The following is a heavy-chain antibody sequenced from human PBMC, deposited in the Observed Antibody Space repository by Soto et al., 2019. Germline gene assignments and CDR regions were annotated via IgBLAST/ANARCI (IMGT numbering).Heavy chain of an antibody. Sequence: QVQLVQSGAEEKKPGASVTVSCKASGYTFTRHSIHWVRQAPGQRLEWMGWINAGNGNTKYLPKFQGRVTMTRATASITAYMELSSARSEARAVHGCARGFGVISSGGDCWAQGTLGTVS. CDR2: INAGNGNT. V-gene: IGHV1-3*05. D-gene: IGHD3-22*01. J-gene: IGHJ4*02. CDR3: ARGFGVISSGGDC. CDR1: GYTFTRHS.